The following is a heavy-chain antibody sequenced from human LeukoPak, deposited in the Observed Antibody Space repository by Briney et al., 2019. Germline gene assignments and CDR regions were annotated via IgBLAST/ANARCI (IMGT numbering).Heavy chain of an antibody. Sequence: GGSLRLSCAASGFTFNSYAMSWVRQAPGKGLEWVSAISDSGNTYHADSVKGRFTISRDSSKNTLLLQMNRLRPEDAAVYYCAKAPVTTCRGAYCYPFDYWGQGTLVTVSS. CDR1: GFTFNSYA. V-gene: IGHV3-23*01. CDR3: AKAPVTTCRGAYCYPFDY. CDR2: ISDSGNT. D-gene: IGHD2-21*01. J-gene: IGHJ4*02.